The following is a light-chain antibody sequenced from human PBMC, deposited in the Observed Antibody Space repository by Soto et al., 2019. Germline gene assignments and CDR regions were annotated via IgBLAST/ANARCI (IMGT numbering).Light chain of an antibody. CDR2: YDR. CDR3: QVWDSSSDHSGV. V-gene: IGLV3-21*04. J-gene: IGLJ2*01. Sequence: SYVLTQPPSVSVSPGNTARITCGGNNIGSQSVHWYQQKPGQAPVLVVFYDRVRPSGIPERFSGSNSGNTATLTISRAEAGDEADYYCQVWDSSSDHSGVFGGGTQLTVL. CDR1: NIGSQS.